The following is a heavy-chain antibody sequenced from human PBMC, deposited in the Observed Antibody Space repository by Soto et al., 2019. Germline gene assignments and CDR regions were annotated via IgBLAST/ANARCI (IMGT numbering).Heavy chain of an antibody. D-gene: IGHD5-18*01. J-gene: IGHJ6*03. V-gene: IGHV3-23*01. CDR3: AKKGGYSYGGVNLFYYYMDV. CDR2: ISGSGGST. Sequence: PGGSLRLSCAASGFTFSSYAMSWVRQAPGKGLEWVSAISGSGGSTYYADSVKGRFTISRDNSKNTLYLQMNSLRAEDTAVYYCAKKGGYSYGGVNLFYYYMDVWGKGTTVTVSS. CDR1: GFTFSSYA.